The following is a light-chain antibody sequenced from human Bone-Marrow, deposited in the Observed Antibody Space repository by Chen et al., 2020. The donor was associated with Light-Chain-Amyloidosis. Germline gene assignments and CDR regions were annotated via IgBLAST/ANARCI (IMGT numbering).Light chain of an antibody. CDR1: NSNIGNNH. Sequence: QSVLTQPPSVSAAPGQKVTISCSGSNSNIGNNHVSWYQQFPGTAPKLLIYDNNKRPSGSPDRFSGSKSGTAATLGITGLQTGDEADYYCGTWDSSLSVVIFGGGTELTVL. CDR2: DNN. CDR3: GTWDSSLSVVI. J-gene: IGLJ2*01. V-gene: IGLV1-51*01.